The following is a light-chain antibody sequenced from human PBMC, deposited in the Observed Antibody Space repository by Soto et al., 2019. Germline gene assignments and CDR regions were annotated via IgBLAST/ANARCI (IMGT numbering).Light chain of an antibody. Sequence: EILFTQSPSTLSLSPGSRATLSCRVSQSVSSYLAWYQQKPGQAPRLLIYDASNRATGIPARFSGSGSGTDFTLTISNLEPEDFAVYYCQQRGDWPLTFGGGSKVDIK. J-gene: IGKJ4*01. CDR3: QQRGDWPLT. V-gene: IGKV3-11*01. CDR2: DAS. CDR1: QSVSSY.